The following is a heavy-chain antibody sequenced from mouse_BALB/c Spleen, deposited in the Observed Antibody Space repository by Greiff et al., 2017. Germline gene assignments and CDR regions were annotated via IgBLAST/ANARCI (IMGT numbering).Heavy chain of an antibody. D-gene: IGHD2-14*01. CDR3: ARDMRGYGWYFDV. Sequence: EVKLVESGGGLVQPGGSLRLSCATSGFTFTDYYMSWVRQPPGKALEWLGFIRNKANGYTTEYSASVKGLFTISRDNSQSILYLQMNTLRAEDSATYYCARDMRGYGWYFDVWGAGTTVTVSA. V-gene: IGHV7-3*02. CDR1: GFTFTDYY. CDR2: IRNKANGYTT. J-gene: IGHJ1*01.